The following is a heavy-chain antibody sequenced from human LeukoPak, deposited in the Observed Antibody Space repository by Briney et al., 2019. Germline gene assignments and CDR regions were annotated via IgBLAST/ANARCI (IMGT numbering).Heavy chain of an antibody. CDR1: GGSISGYY. CDR3: ARAITGTTFAFDM. Sequence: SSETLSLTCTVSGGSISGYYWSWIRQPPGKGLEWIGCVYYNGNTNYDPSPKSRVTISVDTSKNQFSLNLSSVTAADTAVYYCARAITGTTFAFDMWGQGTMVTVSS. D-gene: IGHD1-20*01. V-gene: IGHV4-59*01. J-gene: IGHJ3*02. CDR2: VYYNGNT.